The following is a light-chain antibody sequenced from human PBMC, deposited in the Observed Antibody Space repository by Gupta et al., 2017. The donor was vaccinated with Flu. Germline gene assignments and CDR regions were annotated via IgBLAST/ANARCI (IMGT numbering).Light chain of an antibody. Sequence: DIQMTQSPSSLSASVGDRVTITCQASQDISNYLNWYQQKPGKAPKLLIYDASNLETGVPSRFSGSGSGTDFTFTISSLQPEDSAKYYWQQYDNLPSFGGGTKVEIK. CDR1: QDISNY. J-gene: IGKJ4*01. CDR3: QQYDNLPS. CDR2: DAS. V-gene: IGKV1-33*01.